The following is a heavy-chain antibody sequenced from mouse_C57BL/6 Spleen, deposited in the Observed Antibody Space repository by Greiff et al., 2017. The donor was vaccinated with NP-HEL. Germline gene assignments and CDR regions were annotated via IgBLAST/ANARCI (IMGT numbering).Heavy chain of an antibody. D-gene: IGHD1-1*01. Sequence: QVQLKQPGAELVKPGASVKLSCKASGYTFTSYWMHWVKQRPGQGLEWIGMIHPNSGSTNYNEKFKSKATLTVDKSSSTAYMQLSSLTSEDSAVYYCARSPTVVAYYAMDYWGQGTSVTVSS. CDR1: GYTFTSYW. CDR3: ARSPTVVAYYAMDY. CDR2: IHPNSGST. V-gene: IGHV1-64*01. J-gene: IGHJ4*01.